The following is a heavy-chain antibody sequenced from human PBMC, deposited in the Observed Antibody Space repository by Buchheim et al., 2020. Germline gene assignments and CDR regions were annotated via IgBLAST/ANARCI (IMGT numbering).Heavy chain of an antibody. CDR1: GFTFSAYG. Sequence: QVQLEESGGGVVQPGRSLRLSCAASGFTFSAYGMHWLRQSPGKGLEWVAGIVGSDEYYAESVEDRFSVSRDTSKNTVYLQMNTLRDEDTAMYYCAKDGFEWGIAVAHFDYWGQGTL. D-gene: IGHD6-19*01. J-gene: IGHJ4*02. CDR3: AKDGFEWGIAVAHFDY. V-gene: IGHV3-33*03. CDR2: IVGSDE.